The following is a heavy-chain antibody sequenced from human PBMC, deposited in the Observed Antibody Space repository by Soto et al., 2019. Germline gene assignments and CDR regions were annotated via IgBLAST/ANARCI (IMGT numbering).Heavy chain of an antibody. CDR3: ARDPRPDCSGGSCHTHYFDY. V-gene: IGHV1-58*01. CDR1: GFTFTSSA. CDR2: IVVGSGNT. D-gene: IGHD2-15*01. Sequence: SVKVSCKASGFTFTSSAVQWVRQARGQRLEWIGWIVVGSGNTNYAQKFQERVTITRDMSTSTAYMELSSLRSEDTAVYYCARDPRPDCSGGSCHTHYFDYWGQGTLVTVSS. J-gene: IGHJ4*02.